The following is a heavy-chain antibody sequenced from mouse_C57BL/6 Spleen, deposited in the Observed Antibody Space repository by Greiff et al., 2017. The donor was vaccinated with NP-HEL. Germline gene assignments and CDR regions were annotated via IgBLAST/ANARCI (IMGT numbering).Heavy chain of an antibody. CDR3: ARKGGSQSYYFDD. D-gene: IGHD1-1*01. CDR1: GYTFTSYG. J-gene: IGHJ2*01. Sequence: EVQLQQSGAELVRPGSSVKMSCKTSGYTFTSYGINWVKQRPGQGLEWIGYIYIGNGYTEYNAMFKGKATLTSDTSSSTAYMQLSSLTSEDSAIYFCARKGGSQSYYFDDWGQGTTLTVSS. V-gene: IGHV1-58*01. CDR2: IYIGNGYT.